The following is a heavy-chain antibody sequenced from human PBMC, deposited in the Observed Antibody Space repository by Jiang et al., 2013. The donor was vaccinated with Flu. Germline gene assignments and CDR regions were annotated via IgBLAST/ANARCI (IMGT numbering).Heavy chain of an antibody. CDR3: AHITRYCYGGRCYGGFDC. CDR2: IYWDDDE. D-gene: IGHD2-15*01. J-gene: IGHJ4*02. Sequence: KPTQTLTLTCTFSGFSLTTTGAGVGWIRQPPGKALEWLALIYWDDDERYSPSLRSRLTITKDTSKNQVVLTVTNMDPVDTATYYCAHITRYCYGGRCYGGFDCWGQGTLVTVSP. V-gene: IGHV2-5*02. CDR1: GFSLTTTGAG.